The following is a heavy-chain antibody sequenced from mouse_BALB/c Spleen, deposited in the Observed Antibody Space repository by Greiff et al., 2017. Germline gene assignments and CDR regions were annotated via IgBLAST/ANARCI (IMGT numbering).Heavy chain of an antibody. CDR3: ARDRGYYFDY. J-gene: IGHJ2*01. CDR1: GFTFSSFG. CDR2: ISSGSSTI. V-gene: IGHV5-17*02. D-gene: IGHD2-14*01. Sequence: EVQVVESGGGLVQPGGSRKLSCAASGFTFSSFGMHWVRQAPEKGLEWVAYISSGSSTIYYADTVKGRFTISRDNPKNTLFLQMTSLRSEDTAMYYCARDRGYYFDYWGQGTTLTVSS.